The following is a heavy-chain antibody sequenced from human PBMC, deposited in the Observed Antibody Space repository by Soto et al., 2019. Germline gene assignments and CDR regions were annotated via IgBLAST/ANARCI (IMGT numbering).Heavy chain of an antibody. CDR3: ARQGYSSGNWLDP. V-gene: IGHV1-18*04. D-gene: IGHD6-19*01. Sequence: ASVKVSCKASGYTFTDYNVAWVRQAPGQGLEWMGWIRVYNGDTNYPKRLQGRVTITTDTSTSTAFLELRGPRSDDTAVYYCARQGYSSGNWLDPWGQGTLVTVSS. CDR1: GYTFTDYN. J-gene: IGHJ5*02. CDR2: IRVYNGDT.